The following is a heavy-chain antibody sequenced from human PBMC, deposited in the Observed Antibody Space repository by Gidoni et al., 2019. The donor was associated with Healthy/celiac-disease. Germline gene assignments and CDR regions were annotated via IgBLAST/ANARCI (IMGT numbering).Heavy chain of an antibody. D-gene: IGHD4-17*01. Sequence: QVQLVQSGAEVKKPGASVKVSCTASGYTFTSYGISWVRQAPGQGLEWMGRISAYNGNTNYAQKLQGRVTMTTDTSTSTAYMELRSLRSDDTAVYYCARTTVTNYYYYGMDVWGQGTTVTVSS. J-gene: IGHJ6*02. CDR3: ARTTVTNYYYYGMDV. V-gene: IGHV1-18*01. CDR1: GYTFTSYG. CDR2: ISAYNGNT.